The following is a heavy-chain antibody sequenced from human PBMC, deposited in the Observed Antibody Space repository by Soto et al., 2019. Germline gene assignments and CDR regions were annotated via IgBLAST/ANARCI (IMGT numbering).Heavy chain of an antibody. CDR2: IYDSGST. J-gene: IGHJ4*02. Sequence: SETLSLTYTVSGGSISSSYWSWIRQPPGKGLEWIGYIYDSGSTYYNPSLKSRVTMSVDTSKNQFSLKLSSVTAADTAVYYCAGLATRYYFYYWGQGTPVTVSS. CDR3: AGLATRYYFYY. CDR1: GGSISSSY. D-gene: IGHD1-1*01. V-gene: IGHV4-59*12.